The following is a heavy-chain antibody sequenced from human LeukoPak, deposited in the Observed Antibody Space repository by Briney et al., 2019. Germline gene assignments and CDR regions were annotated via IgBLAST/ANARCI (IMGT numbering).Heavy chain of an antibody. J-gene: IGHJ4*02. D-gene: IGHD4-17*01. Sequence: ASVKVSCKASGYTFTGYYMHWVRQAPGQGLEWMGWINPNSGGTNYAQKFQGRVAMTRDTSISTAYMELRSLRSADTAVFYCARITHRDGDHLDYWGQRTLVTVSS. CDR3: ARITHRDGDHLDY. V-gene: IGHV1-2*02. CDR1: GYTFTGYY. CDR2: INPNSGGT.